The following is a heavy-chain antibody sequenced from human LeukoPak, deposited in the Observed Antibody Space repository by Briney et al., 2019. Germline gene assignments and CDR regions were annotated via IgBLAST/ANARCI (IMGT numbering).Heavy chain of an antibody. CDR1: GGSISSSSYY. CDR3: AREPKDDYRVPLFDY. V-gene: IGHV4-39*02. D-gene: IGHD4-11*01. Sequence: PSETLSLTRTVSGGSISSSSYYWGWIRQPPGKGLEWIGSIYYGGSTYYNPSLKSRVTISVDTSKNQFSLKLSSVTAADTAVYYCAREPKDDYRVPLFDYWGQGTLVTVSS. J-gene: IGHJ4*02. CDR2: IYYGGST.